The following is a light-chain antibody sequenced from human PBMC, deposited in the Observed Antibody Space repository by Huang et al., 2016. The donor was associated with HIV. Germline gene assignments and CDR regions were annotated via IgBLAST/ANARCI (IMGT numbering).Light chain of an antibody. V-gene: IGKV1-39*01. J-gene: IGKJ5*01. Sequence: DIQMTQSPSSLSASVGDRVTITCRASQSISNYLNWYQQKSGKAPKLLIYAASSLQSGGPSRFSGSGSGTDVSLTISSLQPEDFATYYCQQSYSTPITFGQGTRLEIK. CDR2: AAS. CDR1: QSISNY. CDR3: QQSYSTPIT.